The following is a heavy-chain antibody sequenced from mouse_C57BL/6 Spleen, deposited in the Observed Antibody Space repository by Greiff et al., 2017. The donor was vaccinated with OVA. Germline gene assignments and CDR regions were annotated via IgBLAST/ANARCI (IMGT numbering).Heavy chain of an antibody. CDR1: GFTFSDYG. Sequence: EVHLVESGGGLVKPGGSLKLSCAASGFTFSDYGMHWVRQAPEKGLEWVAYISSGSSTIYYADTVKGRFTISRDNAKNTLFLQMTSLRSEDTAMYYCTRPDLYYYAMDYWGQGTSVTVSS. V-gene: IGHV5-17*01. CDR3: TRPDLYYYAMDY. CDR2: ISSGSSTI. J-gene: IGHJ4*01.